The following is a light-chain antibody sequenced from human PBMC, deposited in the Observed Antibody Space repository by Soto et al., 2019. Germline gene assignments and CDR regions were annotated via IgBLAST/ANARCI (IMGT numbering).Light chain of an antibody. CDR3: QQRYNWPIT. V-gene: IGKV3-11*01. Sequence: EIVLTQSPATLSFSPGEVATLSCRASQSVSGYIGWYQQKPGQAPRLLIYADSNRATGIPARFSGSGSGTDFTLTISSLEPEDFSVYYCQQRYNWPITFGQGTRLEIK. J-gene: IGKJ5*01. CDR1: QSVSGY. CDR2: ADS.